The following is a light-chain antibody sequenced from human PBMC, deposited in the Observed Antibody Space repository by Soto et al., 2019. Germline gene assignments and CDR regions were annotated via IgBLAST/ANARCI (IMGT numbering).Light chain of an antibody. J-gene: IGKJ1*01. CDR3: QQYGTSPRT. Sequence: EIVLTQSPGTRSLSPGERATLSCRASQSVRNNYLAWYQQRPGQAPRLLIYAASSRATGIPDRFSGSGSGTDFTLTISRLEPEDFAVYYCQQYGTSPRTFGQGTKVDIK. CDR1: QSVRNNY. V-gene: IGKV3-20*01. CDR2: AAS.